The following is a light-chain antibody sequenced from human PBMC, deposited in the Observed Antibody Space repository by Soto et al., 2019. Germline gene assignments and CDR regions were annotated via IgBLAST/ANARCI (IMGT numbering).Light chain of an antibody. CDR1: SSDVGGYNY. Sequence: QSALTQPASVSGSPGQSITISCTGTSSDVGGYNYVSWYQQHAGKAPKLMIYDVSNRPSGVSNRFSGSKSGNTASLTISGLQAEDEADYYCRSYTSSSTLVFGGGTKLTGL. CDR3: RSYTSSSTLV. CDR2: DVS. V-gene: IGLV2-14*01. J-gene: IGLJ2*01.